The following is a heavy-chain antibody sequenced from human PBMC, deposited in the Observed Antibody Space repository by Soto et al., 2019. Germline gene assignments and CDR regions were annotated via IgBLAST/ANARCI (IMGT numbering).Heavy chain of an antibody. J-gene: IGHJ3*02. CDR1: GYTFINYY. Sequence: ASVKVSCKASGYTFINYYMHWVRQAPGQGFEWMGRISPKSGGSNYAQKFQGRVSMTWDTSLKTAYLELSSLMSEDTAVYYCARGTRGSVLLDAFDIWGQGTMVTVSS. D-gene: IGHD3-10*01. V-gene: IGHV1-2*02. CDR2: ISPKSGGS. CDR3: ARGTRGSVLLDAFDI.